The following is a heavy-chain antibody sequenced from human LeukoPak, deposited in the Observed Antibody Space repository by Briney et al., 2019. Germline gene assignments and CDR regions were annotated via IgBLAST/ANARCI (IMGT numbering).Heavy chain of an antibody. CDR2: IYSSGNT. Sequence: GGSLRLSCAASGFTVSNNYMSWVRQAPGKGLEWVSVIYSSGNTYYADSVKGRFTISRDNSKNTLYLQMNSLRAEDTAVYYCARDGLDRGSREYYFDFWGQGILVTVSS. D-gene: IGHD3/OR15-3a*01. V-gene: IGHV3-53*01. CDR1: GFTVSNNY. J-gene: IGHJ4*02. CDR3: ARDGLDRGSREYYFDF.